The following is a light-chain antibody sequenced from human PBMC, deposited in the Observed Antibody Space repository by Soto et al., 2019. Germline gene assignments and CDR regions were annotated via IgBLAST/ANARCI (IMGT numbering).Light chain of an antibody. CDR3: QQYNNWPLT. J-gene: IGKJ4*01. Sequence: EIVMTQSPATLSVSPGERATLSCRVSQSVSGNLAWYQQRPGQAPRLLIYGASTRATGIPARFSGSGSGTEFTLTISSLQSEDFAVYYCQQYNNWPLTFGGGTKVEIK. CDR2: GAS. CDR1: QSVSGN. V-gene: IGKV3-15*01.